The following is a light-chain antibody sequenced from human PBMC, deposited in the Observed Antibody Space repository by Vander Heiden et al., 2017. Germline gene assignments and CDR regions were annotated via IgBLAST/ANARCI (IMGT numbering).Light chain of an antibody. CDR1: QSISSY. CDR3: QQSDRMPYT. V-gene: IGKV1-39*01. J-gene: IGKJ2*01. CDR2: SAA. Sequence: DIQMTQSPSSLSASIGDTVTITCRPSQSISSYLNWYQQKPGEPPKLLIYSAARLQSGVPSRFSGSGYGTEFSLTISRLQPEDCATYYCQQSDRMPYTFGQGTKLEIK.